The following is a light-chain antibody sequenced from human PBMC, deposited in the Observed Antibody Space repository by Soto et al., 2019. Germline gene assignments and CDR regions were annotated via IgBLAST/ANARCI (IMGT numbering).Light chain of an antibody. Sequence: EIVLTQSPATLSLSPGERATLSCRASQTVSSNYLAWCQQRPGQAPRLLIYGASSRATGIPDRFSGSGSGTDFTLTVSRLEPEDFALYYCQQYGNSPITFGQGTRLEI. CDR1: QTVSSNY. V-gene: IGKV3-20*01. J-gene: IGKJ5*01. CDR3: QQYGNSPIT. CDR2: GAS.